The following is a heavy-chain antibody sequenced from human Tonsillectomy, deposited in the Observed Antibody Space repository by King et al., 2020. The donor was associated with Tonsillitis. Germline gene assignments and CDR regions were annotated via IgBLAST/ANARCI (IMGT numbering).Heavy chain of an antibody. CDR3: ARDTRYYDFWSGYHDYYYYMDV. Sequence: VPLQESGPGLVKPSETLSLTCTVSGGSISSYYWSWIRPPPGKGLEWIGYIYYSGSTNYNPSLKSRVTISVDTSKSQFSLKLSSVTAADTAVYYCARDTRYYDFWSGYHDYYYYMDVWGKGTTVTVSS. D-gene: IGHD3-3*01. CDR2: IYYSGST. CDR1: GGSISSYY. J-gene: IGHJ6*03. V-gene: IGHV4-59*01.